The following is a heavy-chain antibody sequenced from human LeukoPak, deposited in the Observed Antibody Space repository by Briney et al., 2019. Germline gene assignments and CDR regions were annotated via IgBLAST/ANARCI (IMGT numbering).Heavy chain of an antibody. CDR1: GFTFSSYA. V-gene: IGHV3-23*01. CDR2: ISGSGGST. Sequence: GGSLRLSCAASGFTFSSYAMSWVRQAPGKGLEWDSSISGSGGSTYYADSVKGRFTISRDNSKNTLYLQMNSLRAEDTAVYYCLKGSTDSSGYYYAHYYYYMDVWGKGTTVTVSS. J-gene: IGHJ6*03. D-gene: IGHD3-22*01. CDR3: LKGSTDSSGYYYAHYYYYMDV.